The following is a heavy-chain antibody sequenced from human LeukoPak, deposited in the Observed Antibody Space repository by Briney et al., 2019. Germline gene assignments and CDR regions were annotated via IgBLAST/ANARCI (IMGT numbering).Heavy chain of an antibody. Sequence: ASVKVSCKASGYTFTGYYMHWVRQAPGQGLEWMGWINPNSGGTNYAQKFQGWVTMTRDTSINTAYMELSRLRSDDTAVYYCARGYCSGGSCYNNWFDPWGQGTLVTVSS. V-gene: IGHV1-2*04. D-gene: IGHD2-15*01. CDR3: ARGYCSGGSCYNNWFDP. J-gene: IGHJ5*02. CDR1: GYTFTGYY. CDR2: INPNSGGT.